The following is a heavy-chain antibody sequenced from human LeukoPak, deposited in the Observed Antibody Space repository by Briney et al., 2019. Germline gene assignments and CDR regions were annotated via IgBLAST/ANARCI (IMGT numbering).Heavy chain of an antibody. CDR2: ISYDGNDK. V-gene: IGHV3-30*03. Sequence: GRSLRLSCAASGFTFSSYGMHWVRQAPGKGLEWVAVISYDGNDKSYADSVKGRFTISRDNSKNTLYLQMNSLRPEDTAFYYCARGASIEDTAPFDYWGQGTLVTVSS. D-gene: IGHD5-18*01. J-gene: IGHJ4*02. CDR1: GFTFSSYG. CDR3: ARGASIEDTAPFDY.